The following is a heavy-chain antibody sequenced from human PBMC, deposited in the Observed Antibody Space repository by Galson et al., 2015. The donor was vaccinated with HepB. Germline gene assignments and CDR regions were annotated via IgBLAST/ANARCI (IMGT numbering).Heavy chain of an antibody. CDR3: AKDSGYDEFYFDY. V-gene: IGHV3-30*18. Sequence: SLRLSCAASGFTFSSYGVHWVRQAPGKGLEWVAVISYDGSNKYYADSVKGRFTISRDNSKNTLYLQMNSLRAEDTAVYYCAKDSGYDEFYFDYWGQGTLVTVSS. J-gene: IGHJ4*02. D-gene: IGHD5-12*01. CDR2: ISYDGSNK. CDR1: GFTFSSYG.